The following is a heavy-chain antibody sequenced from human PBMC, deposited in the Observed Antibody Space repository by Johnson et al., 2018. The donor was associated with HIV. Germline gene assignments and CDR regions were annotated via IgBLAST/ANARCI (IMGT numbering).Heavy chain of an antibody. V-gene: IGHV3-23*03. CDR2: IYSGAST. D-gene: IGHD3-22*01. Sequence: VQLVESGGGVVRPGGSLRLSCAASGFTFSSYAMSWVRQAPGKGLEWVSVIYSGASTYYADSVKGRFTISRDNSKNTPYLQMNSLRAEDTALYYCARATYYYDTSGYLTRPRAFDVWGQGTMVTVSS. J-gene: IGHJ3*01. CDR1: GFTFSSYA. CDR3: ARATYYYDTSGYLTRPRAFDV.